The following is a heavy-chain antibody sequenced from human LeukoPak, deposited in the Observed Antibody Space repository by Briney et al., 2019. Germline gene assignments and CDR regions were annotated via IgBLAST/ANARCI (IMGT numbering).Heavy chain of an antibody. J-gene: IGHJ5*02. CDR3: AKLSAYYYGSGSMNWFDP. V-gene: IGHV3-23*01. CDR1: GFTFSSYA. CDR2: ISGSGGST. Sequence: PGGSLRLSRAASGFTFSSYAMSWVRQAPGKGLEWVSAISGSGGSTYYADSVKGRFTISRDNSKNTLYLQMNSLRAEDTAVYYCAKLSAYYYGSGSMNWFDPWGQGTLVTVSS. D-gene: IGHD3-10*01.